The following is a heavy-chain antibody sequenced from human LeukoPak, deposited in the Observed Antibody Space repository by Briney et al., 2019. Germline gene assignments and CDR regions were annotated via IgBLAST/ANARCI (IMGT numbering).Heavy chain of an antibody. CDR1: GYTFTSYG. V-gene: IGHV1-18*01. CDR3: ARGSRRCSGGSCYREFDS. CDR2: ISAYNGNT. Sequence: ASVKVSCKASGYTFTSYGISWVRQAPGQGLEWMGWISAYNGNTNYAQKLQGRVIMTTDTSTSTAYMELRSLRSDDTAVYYCARGSRRCSGGSCYREFDSWGQGTLVTVSS. D-gene: IGHD2-15*01. J-gene: IGHJ4*02.